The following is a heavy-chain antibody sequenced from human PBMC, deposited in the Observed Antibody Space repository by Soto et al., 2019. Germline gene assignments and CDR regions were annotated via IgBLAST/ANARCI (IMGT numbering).Heavy chain of an antibody. CDR2: IYPGDSDT. J-gene: IGHJ3*02. CDR3: ARPSGYDKFSAFDI. CDR1: GYSFTSYW. D-gene: IGHD5-12*01. Sequence: PGESLKISCNGSGYSFTSYWICWVRQVPGKGLEWMGIIYPGDSDTRYSPSFQGQVTISADKSISTAYLQWSSLKASDTAMYYCARPSGYDKFSAFDIWGQGTMVTVSS. V-gene: IGHV5-51*01.